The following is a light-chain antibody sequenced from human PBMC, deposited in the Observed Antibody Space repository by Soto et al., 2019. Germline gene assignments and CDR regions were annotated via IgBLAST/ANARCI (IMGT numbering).Light chain of an antibody. Sequence: QSALTQPASVSGSPGQSITISCTGTSSDVGGHKYVPWYQQHPGKAPKLMIYDIRNRPSGVSNRFSGSKSGNTASLTISGLQAEDEADYYCSSYTSSSTRVFGTGTKVTVL. V-gene: IGLV2-14*03. J-gene: IGLJ1*01. CDR2: DIR. CDR3: SSYTSSSTRV. CDR1: SSDVGGHKY.